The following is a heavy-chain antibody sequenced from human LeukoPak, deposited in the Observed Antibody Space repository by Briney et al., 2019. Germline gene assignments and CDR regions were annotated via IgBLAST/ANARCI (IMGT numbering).Heavy chain of an antibody. D-gene: IGHD2-21*01. Sequence: SETLSLTCTVSGGFISSYYWSWIRQPPGKGLEWIGYIYYSGSTNYNPSLKSRVTISVDTSKNQFSLKLSSVTAADTAVYYCARENSPEGSLYWYFDLWGRGTLVTVSS. CDR3: ARENSPEGSLYWYFDL. CDR1: GGFISSYY. V-gene: IGHV4-59*01. J-gene: IGHJ2*01. CDR2: IYYSGST.